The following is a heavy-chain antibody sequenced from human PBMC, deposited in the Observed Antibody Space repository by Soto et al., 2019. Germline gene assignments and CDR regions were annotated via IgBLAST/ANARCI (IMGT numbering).Heavy chain of an antibody. CDR3: AGEGTSHYRSTGHCPFDY. J-gene: IGHJ4*02. CDR1: GGAFRNHA. V-gene: IGHV1-69*01. D-gene: IGHD2-8*02. CDR2: IIPLFGTR. Sequence: QVQLVQTGTQIQRPGSWVKVSCTAAGGAFRNHAIYWVRQAPGQGLEWMGGIIPLFGTRNYTQKIRGRLTFTADESKTKTYLELSSLTSEDTATYYCAGEGTSHYRSTGHCPFDYWGQGTLVAVSS.